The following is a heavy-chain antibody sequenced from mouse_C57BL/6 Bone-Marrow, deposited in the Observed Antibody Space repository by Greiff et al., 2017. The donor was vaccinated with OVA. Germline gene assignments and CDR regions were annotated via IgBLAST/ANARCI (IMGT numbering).Heavy chain of an antibody. J-gene: IGHJ3*01. Sequence: EVNVVESGGDLVNPGGSLKLSCAASGFTFSSYGMSWVRQTPDKRLEWVATISSGGSYTYYPDSVKGRFTISRDNAKNTLYLQMSSLKSEDTAMYYCARRGYYGSPVAYWGQGTLVTVSA. CDR3: ARRGYYGSPVAY. D-gene: IGHD1-1*01. CDR1: GFTFSSYG. V-gene: IGHV5-6*02. CDR2: ISSGGSYT.